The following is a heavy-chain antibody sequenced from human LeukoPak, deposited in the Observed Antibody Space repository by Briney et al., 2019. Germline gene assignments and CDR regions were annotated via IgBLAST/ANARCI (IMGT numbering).Heavy chain of an antibody. J-gene: IGHJ4*02. CDR2: IYYSGST. Sequence: SETLSLTCTVSGGSISSYYWSWIRQPPGKGLEWIGYIYYSGSTNYNPSLKSRVTISVDTSKNQFSLKLSSVTAADTAVYYCASGIDYYGSGYVYWGQGTLVTVSS. V-gene: IGHV4-59*01. CDR3: ASGIDYYGSGYVY. D-gene: IGHD3-10*01. CDR1: GGSISSYY.